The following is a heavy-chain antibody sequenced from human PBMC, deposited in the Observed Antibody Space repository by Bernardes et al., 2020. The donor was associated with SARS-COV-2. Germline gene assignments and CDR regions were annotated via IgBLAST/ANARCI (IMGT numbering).Heavy chain of an antibody. CDR2: IKQDGSEK. Sequence: GGSLRLSCAASGFTFSSYWMSWVRQAPGKGLEWVANIKQDGSEKYYVDSVKGRFTISRDNAKNSLYLQMNSLRAEDTAVYYCAREKGYCSSTSCSEHYYYGMDVWGQGTTVTVSS. V-gene: IGHV3-7*01. J-gene: IGHJ6*02. D-gene: IGHD2-2*01. CDR1: GFTFSSYW. CDR3: AREKGYCSSTSCSEHYYYGMDV.